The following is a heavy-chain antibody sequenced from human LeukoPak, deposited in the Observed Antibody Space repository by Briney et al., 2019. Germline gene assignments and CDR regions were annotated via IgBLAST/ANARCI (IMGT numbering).Heavy chain of an antibody. V-gene: IGHV1-2*02. CDR2: INPNSGGT. D-gene: IGHD5-12*01. Sequence: GASVKVSCKASGYTFTGYYMHWVRQAPGQGLEWMGWINPNSGGTNYAQKFQGRVTMTRDTSISTAYMELSSLRSEDTAVYYCARALRRLRPYYFDYWGQGTLVTVSS. CDR3: ARALRRLRPYYFDY. CDR1: GYTFTGYY. J-gene: IGHJ4*02.